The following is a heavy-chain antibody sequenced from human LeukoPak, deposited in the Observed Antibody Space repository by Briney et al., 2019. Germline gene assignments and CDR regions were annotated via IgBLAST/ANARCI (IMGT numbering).Heavy chain of an antibody. CDR1: GFTFSSYS. J-gene: IGHJ4*02. D-gene: IGHD6-13*01. V-gene: IGHV3-21*01. CDR3: ARDRVVAAAAHFDY. CDR2: ISSSSSYI. Sequence: GGSLRLSCAASGFTFSSYSMNWVRQAPGKGLEWVSSISSSSSYIYYADSVKGRFTISRDNAKNSLYLQMNSLRAEDTAVYYCARDRVVAAAAHFDYWGRGTLVTVSS.